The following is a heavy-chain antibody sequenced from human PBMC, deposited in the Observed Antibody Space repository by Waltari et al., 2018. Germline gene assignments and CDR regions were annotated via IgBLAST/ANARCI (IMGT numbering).Heavy chain of an antibody. CDR3: ARDNWNYGNTFDF. D-gene: IGHD1-7*01. CDR1: GNTFTDYY. J-gene: IGHJ4*02. Sequence: QVQLVQSGAEVKKPGASVKVSCKASGNTFTDYYIHWVRQAPGHGLEWRGWISPRSGGTKYAQKFQGRVTMTRDTSISTAYMELTSLRSDDTAVYYCARDNWNYGNTFDFWGQGTLVTVSS. CDR2: ISPRSGGT. V-gene: IGHV1-2*02.